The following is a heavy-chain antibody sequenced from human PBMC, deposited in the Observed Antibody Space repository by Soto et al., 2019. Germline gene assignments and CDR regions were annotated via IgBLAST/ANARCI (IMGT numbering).Heavy chain of an antibody. J-gene: IGHJ4*02. V-gene: IGHV2-5*02. CDR2: IYWDDDK. D-gene: IGHD2-15*01. CDR3: AHRPSCCSGGSCYPGFDY. CDR1: GFSLSTSGVG. Sequence: QITLKESGPTLVKPTQTLTLTCTFSGFSLSTSGVGVGWIRQPPGKALEWLALIYWDDDKRYSPSLKRRLPTTTDTSKNQVVLTMTNMDPVDTATYYCAHRPSCCSGGSCYPGFDYWGQGTLVTVSS.